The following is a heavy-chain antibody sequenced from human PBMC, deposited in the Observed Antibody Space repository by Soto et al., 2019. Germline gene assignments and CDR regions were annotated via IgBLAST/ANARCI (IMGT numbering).Heavy chain of an antibody. CDR1: GGSVSSGSYY. Sequence: PSETLSLTCTVSGGSVSSGSYYWSWIRQPPGKGLEWIGYIFYSGSTNYNPSLKSRVTISVDTSKNQFSLKLSSVTAADTAVYYCATYYDIFSHWGQGALVTVSS. CDR3: ATYYDIFSH. CDR2: IFYSGST. D-gene: IGHD3-9*01. V-gene: IGHV4-61*01. J-gene: IGHJ4*02.